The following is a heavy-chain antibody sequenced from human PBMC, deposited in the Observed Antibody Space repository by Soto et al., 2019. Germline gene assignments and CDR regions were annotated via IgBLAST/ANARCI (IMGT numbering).Heavy chain of an antibody. CDR2: ISPKSGSI. CDR1: GYTFTRNG. D-gene: IGHD5-18*01. CDR3: ASGYSYGGPSY. V-gene: IGHV1-18*01. J-gene: IGHJ4*02. Sequence: ASVKVSCKTSGYTFTRNGISWVRQAPGRGLEWMGWISPKSGSIKYAQKFQGRVIMTTDTSTSTAYMEVRSLRSDDTAVYYCASGYSYGGPSYWGQGTLVTVSS.